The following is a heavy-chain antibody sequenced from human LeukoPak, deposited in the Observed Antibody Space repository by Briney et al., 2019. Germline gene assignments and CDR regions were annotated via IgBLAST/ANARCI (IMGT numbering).Heavy chain of an antibody. J-gene: IGHJ4*02. CDR2: INTDGSST. Sequence: GGSLRLSCAASGFTFSSYWMHWVRQAPGKGLVWVSRINTDGSSTSYADSVKGRFTISRDNAKNTLYLQMNSLRAEDTAVYYCARDHDSSGWSGGFDYWGQGTLVTVSS. CDR1: GFTFSSYW. D-gene: IGHD6-19*01. V-gene: IGHV3-74*01. CDR3: ARDHDSSGWSGGFDY.